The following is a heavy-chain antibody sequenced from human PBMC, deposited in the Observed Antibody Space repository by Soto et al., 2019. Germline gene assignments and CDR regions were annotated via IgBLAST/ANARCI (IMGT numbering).Heavy chain of an antibody. V-gene: IGHV3-15*01. J-gene: IGHJ4*02. Sequence: EVQLVESGGGLVKPGGSLRLSCAASGFTFSNAWMSWVRQAPGQGLEWVGRIKSKTDGGTTDYAAPVKGRFTISRDDSKSTLFLQMDSLRAEDAAVYYCARSAGREGLAAPISLWGRGVLVTVS. CDR3: ARSAGREGLAAPISL. CDR1: GFTFSNAW. D-gene: IGHD3-10*01. CDR2: IKSKTDGGTT.